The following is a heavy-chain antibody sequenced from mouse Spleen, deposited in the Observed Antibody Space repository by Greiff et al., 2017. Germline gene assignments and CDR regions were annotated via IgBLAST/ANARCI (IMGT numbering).Heavy chain of an antibody. CDR1: GFTFSDYG. D-gene: IGHD1-1*01. Sequence: EVKLVESGGGLVKPGGSLKLSCAASGFTFSDYGMHWVRQAPEKGLEWVAYISSGSSTIYYADTVKDRFTISRDNAKNTLFLQMTSLRSEDTAMYYCARPYYYGSSLDYWGQGTTLTVSS. V-gene: IGHV5-17*01. J-gene: IGHJ2*01. CDR3: ARPYYYGSSLDY. CDR2: ISSGSSTI.